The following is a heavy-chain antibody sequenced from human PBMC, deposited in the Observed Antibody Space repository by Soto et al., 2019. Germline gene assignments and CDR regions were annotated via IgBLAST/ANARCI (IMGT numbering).Heavy chain of an antibody. CDR2: IYPGDSEI. Sequence: PGESLKISCRVSGYRFTTYFIGWVRQMPGKGLEWLGIIYPGDSEIRYSPSFQGRVTISADKSRSTAYLQWRSLKVSDSATYYCARGRFNWNDPIDYWGQGTQVTVSS. D-gene: IGHD1-1*01. CDR3: ARGRFNWNDPIDY. CDR1: GYRFTTYF. V-gene: IGHV5-51*01. J-gene: IGHJ4*02.